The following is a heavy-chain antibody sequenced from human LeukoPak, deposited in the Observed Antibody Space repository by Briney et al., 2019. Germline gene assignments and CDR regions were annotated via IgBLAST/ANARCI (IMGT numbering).Heavy chain of an antibody. J-gene: IGHJ6*03. CDR1: GGSISSHY. Sequence: SETLSLTCTVSGGSISSHYWTWIRQSPVKGLEWIGDISNSGSTSYNPSLKSRVTISIDTSKNQFSLKLSSVTAADTAVYYCGRDALVGYFSYYYMDVWGRGTAVTVSS. CDR2: ISNSGST. D-gene: IGHD2-15*01. CDR3: GRDALVGYFSYYYMDV. V-gene: IGHV4-59*11.